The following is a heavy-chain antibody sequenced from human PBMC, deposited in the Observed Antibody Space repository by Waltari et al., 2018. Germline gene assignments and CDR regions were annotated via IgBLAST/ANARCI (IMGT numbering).Heavy chain of an antibody. CDR3: ASGGYSYGADAFDI. J-gene: IGHJ3*02. CDR1: GFTFGYAR. D-gene: IGHD5-18*01. V-gene: IGHV3-74*01. Sequence: EVQLVESGGGLVQPGGSLRLSCAASGFTFGYARMHWVRQAPGKGLVWVSRINSDGSSTTYADSVKGRFTISRDNAKNTLYLQMNSLRAEDTAVYYCASGGYSYGADAFDIWGQGTMVTVSS. CDR2: INSDGSST.